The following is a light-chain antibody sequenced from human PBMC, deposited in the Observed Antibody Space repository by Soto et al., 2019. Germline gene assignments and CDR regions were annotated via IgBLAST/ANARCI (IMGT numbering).Light chain of an antibody. J-gene: IGKJ5*01. V-gene: IGKV3-11*01. CDR2: DAS. Sequence: IMLTQSPGTLSLTQGERATRSCRASQSVSSYCAWYPQKPGQAPSLLSYDASNRATGIPARFSGSGSGTDFTLTISSVDPEDFAVYYCHQRSDLPPIPFGQVARLE. CDR3: HQRSDLPPIP. CDR1: QSVSSY.